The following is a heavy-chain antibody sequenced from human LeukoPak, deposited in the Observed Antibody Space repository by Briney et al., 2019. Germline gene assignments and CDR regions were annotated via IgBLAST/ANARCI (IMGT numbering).Heavy chain of an antibody. CDR1: GFTFNSYW. J-gene: IGHJ5*02. Sequence: GGSLRLPCAASGFTFNSYWMHWVRQAPGKGLDWVANIKQDGSEKYYVDSVKGRFTISRDNAKNSLYLQMNSLRAEDTAVYYCARDYTGYFPWGQGTLVIVSS. CDR2: IKQDGSEK. D-gene: IGHD3-9*01. CDR3: ARDYTGYFP. V-gene: IGHV3-7*03.